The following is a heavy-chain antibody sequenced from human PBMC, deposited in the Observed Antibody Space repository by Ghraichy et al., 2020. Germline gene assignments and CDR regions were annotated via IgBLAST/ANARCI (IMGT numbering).Heavy chain of an antibody. J-gene: IGHJ2*01. D-gene: IGHD3-3*01. CDR1: GYTFTSYD. Sequence: ASVKVSCKASGYTFTSYDINWVRQATGQGLEWMGWMNPNSGNTGYAQKFQGRVTMTRNTSISTAYMELSSLRSEDTAVYYCARGPHVTQPYDFWRLVYDWYFDLWGRGTLVTVSS. CDR2: MNPNSGNT. V-gene: IGHV1-8*01. CDR3: ARGPHVTQPYDFWRLVYDWYFDL.